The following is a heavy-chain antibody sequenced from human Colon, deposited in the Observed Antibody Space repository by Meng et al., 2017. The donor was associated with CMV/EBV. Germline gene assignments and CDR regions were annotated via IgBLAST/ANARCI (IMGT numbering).Heavy chain of an antibody. Sequence: GESLKISCAFSGISFKSYAMTWVRQAPGQGLEWVAVISSAGDETYYADSVKGRFIVSRDNAKNTLFLQINGLGADDTAVYYCAKGRWQWLIRDVFDVWGHGTMVTVSS. D-gene: IGHD6-19*01. CDR1: GISFKSYA. V-gene: IGHV3-23*01. CDR2: ISSAGDET. CDR3: AKGRWQWLIRDVFDV. J-gene: IGHJ3*01.